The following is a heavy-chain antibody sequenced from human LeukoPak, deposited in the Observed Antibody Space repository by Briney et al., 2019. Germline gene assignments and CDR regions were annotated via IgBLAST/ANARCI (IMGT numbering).Heavy chain of an antibody. V-gene: IGHV4-59*01. CDR2: IYYSGST. J-gene: IGHJ6*02. CDR3: ARDRTYYYYGMDV. Sequence: SETLSLTCTVSGGSISSYYWSWIRQPPGKGLEWIGYIYYSGSTNYNPSLKSRVTISVDTSKNQFSLKLSSVTAADTAVYYCARDRTYYYYGMDVWGQGTTVTVSS. CDR1: GGSISSYY.